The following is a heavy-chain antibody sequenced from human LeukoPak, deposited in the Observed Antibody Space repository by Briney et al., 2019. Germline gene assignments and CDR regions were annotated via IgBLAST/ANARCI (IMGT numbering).Heavy chain of an antibody. Sequence: GESLQISCKASAYSFTSYWIGWVRPLPGKGLEWMGIIHPADSDIRYSPSFQGQVTISADRSISTAYLQWSSLKASDTAMYYCARQRDYDILTGYEFDPWGQGTLVSVSS. CDR1: AYSFTSYW. J-gene: IGHJ5*02. CDR2: IHPADSDI. V-gene: IGHV5-51*01. CDR3: ARQRDYDILTGYEFDP. D-gene: IGHD3-9*01.